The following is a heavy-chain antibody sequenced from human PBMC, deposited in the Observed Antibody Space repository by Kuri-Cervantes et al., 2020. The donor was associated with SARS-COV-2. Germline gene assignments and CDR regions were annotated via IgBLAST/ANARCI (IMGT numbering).Heavy chain of an antibody. CDR1: GGSVNSGSYY. D-gene: IGHD3-3*01. J-gene: IGHJ4*02. CDR3: ARTQSGTLFGVVATFDS. CDR2: IFYSGRT. V-gene: IGHV4-61*01. Sequence: SETLSLTCTVSGGSVNSGSYYWSWIRQPPGKRLEWIGDIFYSGRTNYNPSLKSRITMSVDTSKDQFSLKFTSVTAADTAVYYCARTQSGTLFGVVATFDSWGQGILVTVSS.